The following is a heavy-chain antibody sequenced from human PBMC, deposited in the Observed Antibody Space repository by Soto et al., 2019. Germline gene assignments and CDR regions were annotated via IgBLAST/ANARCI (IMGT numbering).Heavy chain of an antibody. D-gene: IGHD1-26*01. CDR2: ISSSGGT. V-gene: IGHV4-39*01. CDR1: GGSFSNSFYY. J-gene: IGHJ5*02. CDR3: ERHDVSYHGPGWFDP. Sequence: PSETLSLTCTVSGGSFSNSFYYWGWIRQPPGKGLEWIGSISSSGGTYDNPSLESRVTISVDMSKNQFSLKLSSVTAADTAVYYCERHDVSYHGPGWFDPWGRGTLVNVSS.